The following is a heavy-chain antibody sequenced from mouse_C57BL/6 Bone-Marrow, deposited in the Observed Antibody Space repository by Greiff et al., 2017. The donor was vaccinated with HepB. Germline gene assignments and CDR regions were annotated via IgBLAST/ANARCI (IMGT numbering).Heavy chain of an antibody. CDR3: ASGRNYDNYAMDY. J-gene: IGHJ4*01. CDR2: INPNYGTT. V-gene: IGHV1-39*01. CDR1: GYSFTDYN. Sequence: VHVKQSGPELVKPGASVKISCKASGYSFTDYNMNWVKQSNGKSLEWIGVINPNYGTTSYNQKFKGKATLTVDQSSSTAYMQLNSLTSEDSAVYYCASGRNYDNYAMDYWGQGTSVTVSS. D-gene: IGHD2-4*01.